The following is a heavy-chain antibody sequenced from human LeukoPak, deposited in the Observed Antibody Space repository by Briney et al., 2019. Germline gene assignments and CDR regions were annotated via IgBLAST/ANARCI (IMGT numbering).Heavy chain of an antibody. CDR3: ARTTVTTYFDN. V-gene: IGHV4-59*01. Sequence: SETLSLTCAVYGGSFSGYYWSWIRQPPGKGLEWIAYISDSGSTNYNPSLKSRVTISVDTSKNQFSLKLSSVTAADTAVYYCARTTVTTYFDNWGQGTLVTVSS. CDR1: GGSFSGYY. CDR2: ISDSGST. D-gene: IGHD4-17*01. J-gene: IGHJ4*02.